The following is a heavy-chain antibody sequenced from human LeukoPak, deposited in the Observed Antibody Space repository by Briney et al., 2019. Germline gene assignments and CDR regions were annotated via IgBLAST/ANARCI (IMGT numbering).Heavy chain of an antibody. CDR2: IHHSGST. CDR1: GYSISSGYY. CDR3: ARDVVVAATAEYYYDSSGYYYEVWFDP. J-gene: IGHJ5*02. V-gene: IGHV4-38-2*02. D-gene: IGHD3-22*01. Sequence: SETLSLTCAVSGYSISSGYYWGWIRQPPGKGLEWIGSIHHSGSTYYNPSLKSRVTISVDTSKNQFSLKLSSVTAADTAVYYCARDVVVAATAEYYYDSSGYYYEVWFDPWGQGTLVTVSS.